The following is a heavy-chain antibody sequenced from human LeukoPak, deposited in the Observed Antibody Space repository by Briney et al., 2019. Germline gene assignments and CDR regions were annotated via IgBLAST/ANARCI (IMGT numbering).Heavy chain of an antibody. CDR1: GGSFSGYY. CDR3: ARSLRRKASIAARRDVWFDP. Sequence: SETLSLTCAVSGGSFSGYYWSWIRQPPGKGLEWIGEINHSGSTNYTPSLKRRVTISVDTSKNQVSLKLSAVTAADTAVYYCARSLRRKASIAARRDVWFDPWGQGTLVTVSS. D-gene: IGHD6-6*01. J-gene: IGHJ5*02. V-gene: IGHV4-34*01. CDR2: INHSGST.